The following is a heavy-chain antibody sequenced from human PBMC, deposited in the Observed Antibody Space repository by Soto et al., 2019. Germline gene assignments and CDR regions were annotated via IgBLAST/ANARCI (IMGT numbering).Heavy chain of an antibody. V-gene: IGHV4-4*02. D-gene: IGHD6-13*01. CDR3: AREVNSSPARGPTWFDP. CDR1: GDSINNSHW. Sequence: QVQLQESGPGLVQPSGTLSLTCAVSGDSINNSHWWSWVRQTPGKGLEWIGETYHSGTTNYNPSLKTRVTISIDKSKNQFSLKMNSVTDADTAVYYCAREVNSSPARGPTWFDPWGQGTLVTVSS. CDR2: TYHSGTT. J-gene: IGHJ5*02.